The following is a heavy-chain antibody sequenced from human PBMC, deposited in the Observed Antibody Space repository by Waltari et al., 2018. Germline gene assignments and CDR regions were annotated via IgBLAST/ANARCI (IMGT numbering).Heavy chain of an antibody. V-gene: IGHV4-34*01. CDR3: ASSVTTGYFDY. J-gene: IGHJ4*02. D-gene: IGHD4-17*01. CDR2: INHSGST. CDR1: GGSFSGYY. Sequence: QVQLQQWGAGLLKPSETLSLTCAVYGGSFSGYYWSWILQPPGKGLEWIGEINHSGSTNYNPSLKSRVTISVDTSKNQFSLKLSSVTAADTAVYYCASSVTTGYFDYWGQGTLVTVSS.